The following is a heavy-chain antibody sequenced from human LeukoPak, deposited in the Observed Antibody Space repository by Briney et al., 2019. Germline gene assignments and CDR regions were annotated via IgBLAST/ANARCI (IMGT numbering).Heavy chain of an antibody. J-gene: IGHJ3*02. CDR3: ARETQYCSRTSCHGAFDI. D-gene: IGHD2-2*01. V-gene: IGHV3-48*03. Sequence: GGSLRLSCAASGFTFSSYEMNWVRQAPGRGLEWVSYISSSGSTIYYADSVKGRYTISRDNAKNSLYLQMNSLRAEDTAVYYCARETQYCSRTSCHGAFDIWGQGTMVTVSS. CDR1: GFTFSSYE. CDR2: ISSSGSTI.